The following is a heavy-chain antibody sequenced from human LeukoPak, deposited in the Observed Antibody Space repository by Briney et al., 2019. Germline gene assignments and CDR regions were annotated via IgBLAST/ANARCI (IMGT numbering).Heavy chain of an antibody. D-gene: IGHD6-6*01. CDR1: GFTVSSNY. V-gene: IGHV3-53*01. J-gene: IGHJ4*02. CDR2: IYSGGST. Sequence: AGGSLRLSCAASGFTVSSNYMRWVRQAPGKGLEWVSVIYSGGSTYYADFVQGRFTISRDNSKNTLYLQMNSLRAEDTAVYYCARDRLYSSSSEDYWGQGILVTVSS. CDR3: ARDRLYSSSSEDY.